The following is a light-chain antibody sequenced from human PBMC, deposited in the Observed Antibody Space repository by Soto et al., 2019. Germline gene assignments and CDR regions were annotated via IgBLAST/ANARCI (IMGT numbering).Light chain of an antibody. CDR3: SSWTNSTTQV. V-gene: IGLV2-14*01. Sequence: QSALTQPASVSGSPGQSITISCTGTSSDVGGYNFVSWYQQHPGKAPKLMIYEVNNRPSGVSNRFSGSKSGNTASLTISGLQAEDEAAYYCSSWTNSTTQVFGGETKVTVL. J-gene: IGLJ3*02. CDR1: SSDVGGYNF. CDR2: EVN.